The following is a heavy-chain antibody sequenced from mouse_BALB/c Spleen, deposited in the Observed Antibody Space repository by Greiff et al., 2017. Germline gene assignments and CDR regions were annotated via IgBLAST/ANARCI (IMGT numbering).Heavy chain of an antibody. CDR2: INSNGGST. Sequence: EVQVVESGGGLVQPGGSLKLSCAASGFTFSSYGMSWVRQTPDKRLELVATINSNGGSTYYPDSVKGRFTISRDNAKNTLYLQMSSLKSEDTAMYYCAYDYDDAWFAYWGQGTLVTVSA. D-gene: IGHD2-4*01. CDR3: AYDYDDAWFAY. J-gene: IGHJ3*01. V-gene: IGHV5-6-3*01. CDR1: GFTFSSYG.